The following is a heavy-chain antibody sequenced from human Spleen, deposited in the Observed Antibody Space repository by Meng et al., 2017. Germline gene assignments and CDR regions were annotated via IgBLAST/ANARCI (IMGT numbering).Heavy chain of an antibody. V-gene: IGHV3-23*01. CDR1: GFTFSSYS. D-gene: IGHD6-19*01. CDR3: AKESAVVGTEAIDY. CDR2: ISGSGGST. Sequence: GGSLRLSCAASGFTFSSYSMNWVRQAPGKGLEWVSAISGSGGSTYYADSVKGRFTISRDNSKNTLYLQMNSLRAEDTAVYYCAKESAVVGTEAIDYWGQGTLVTVSS. J-gene: IGHJ4*02.